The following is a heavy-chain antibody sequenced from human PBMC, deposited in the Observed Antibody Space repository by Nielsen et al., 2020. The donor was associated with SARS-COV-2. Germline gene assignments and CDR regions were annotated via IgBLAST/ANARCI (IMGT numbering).Heavy chain of an antibody. V-gene: IGHV3-49*03. D-gene: IGHD3-3*01. CDR3: ARVRSLRLLEWSPGSMDV. CDR1: GFTFGDYA. Sequence: GGSLRLSCTASGFTFGDYAVMWFRQGPGKGLEWVGFIRSRASGGTPQYAASVKGRFTISRDDSKSITYLQMNSLRGDDTAVYYCARVRSLRLLEWSPGSMDVWGQGTTVTVSS. CDR2: IRSRASGGTP. J-gene: IGHJ6*02.